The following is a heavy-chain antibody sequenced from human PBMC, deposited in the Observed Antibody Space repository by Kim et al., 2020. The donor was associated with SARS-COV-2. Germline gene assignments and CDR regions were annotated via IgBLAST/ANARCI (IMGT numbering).Heavy chain of an antibody. J-gene: IGHJ6*02. Sequence: GESLKISCKGSGYSFTSYWIGWVRQMPGKGLEWMGIIYPGDSDTRYSPSFQGQVTISADKSISTAYLQWSSLKASDTAMYYCARHAPLWFGEFIAPYYYYGMDVWGQGTTVTVSS. V-gene: IGHV5-51*01. CDR3: ARHAPLWFGEFIAPYYYYGMDV. CDR1: GYSFTSYW. CDR2: IYPGDSDT. D-gene: IGHD3-10*01.